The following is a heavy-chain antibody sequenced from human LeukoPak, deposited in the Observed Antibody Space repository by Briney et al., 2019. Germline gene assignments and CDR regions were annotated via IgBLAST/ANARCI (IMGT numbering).Heavy chain of an antibody. CDR3: ARGDRSGWYSRHQYPDY. V-gene: IGHV3-21*01. Sequence: PGGSLRLSCAASGFTFSSYSMNWVRQAPGKGLEWVSSISSSSSYIYYADSVKGRFTISTDNAKNSLYLQMSSLRAEDTAVYYCARGDRSGWYSRHQYPDYWGQGTLVTVSS. CDR2: ISSSSSYI. CDR1: GFTFSSYS. D-gene: IGHD6-19*01. J-gene: IGHJ4*02.